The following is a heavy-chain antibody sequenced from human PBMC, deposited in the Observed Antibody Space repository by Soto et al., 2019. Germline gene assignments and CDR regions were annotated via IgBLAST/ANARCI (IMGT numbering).Heavy chain of an antibody. J-gene: IGHJ6*02. CDR1: GFIINNYA. D-gene: IGHD3-16*01. CDR2: ISYDGSNK. V-gene: IGHV3-30-3*01. CDR3: ARRQGLGGPHYSYGLDV. Sequence: QVQLLESGGGVVQPGRSLRLSCTASGFIINNYAMHWVRQAPGKGLEWVAVISYDGSNKFYADSVRGRFTISRDNPKNALYVEMNNLRAEDTAVYHCARRQGLGGPHYSYGLDVWGQGTAVKVSS.